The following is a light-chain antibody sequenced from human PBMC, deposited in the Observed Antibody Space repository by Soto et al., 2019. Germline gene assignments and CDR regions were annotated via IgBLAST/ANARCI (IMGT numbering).Light chain of an antibody. CDR1: SSDVGGYNY. J-gene: IGLJ1*01. Sequence: QSVLTQPASVSGSPGQSITISCTGTSSDVGGYNYVSWYQQHPGKAPKLMIHDVSNRPSGVSNRFSGSKSGNTASLIISGLQAEDEADYYCTSYRDSNTYVFGTGTQLTVL. CDR2: DVS. V-gene: IGLV2-14*01. CDR3: TSYRDSNTYV.